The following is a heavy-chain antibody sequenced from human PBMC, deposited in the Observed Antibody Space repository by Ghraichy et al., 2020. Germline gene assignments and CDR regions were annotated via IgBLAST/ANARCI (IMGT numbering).Heavy chain of an antibody. CDR1: GFRFSRHS. Sequence: GGSLRLSCEASGFRFSRHSINWVRQAPGRGLEWVSSISTDGTQIYYADSLKGRFTVSRDNTKNLVLLQINSLRAEDSGLYYCARDGEKWGMVRGSWYGMDVWGQGTTVIVSS. V-gene: IGHV3-21*01. D-gene: IGHD2-8*01. CDR2: ISTDGTQI. CDR3: ARDGEKWGMVRGSWYGMDV. J-gene: IGHJ6*02.